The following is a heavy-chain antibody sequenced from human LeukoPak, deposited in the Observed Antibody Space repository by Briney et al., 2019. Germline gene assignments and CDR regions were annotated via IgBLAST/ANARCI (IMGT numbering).Heavy chain of an antibody. V-gene: IGHV4-39*01. Sequence: SETLSLTCTASGGSISSSSYYWGWIRQPPGKGLEWIGSIYYSGSTYYNPSLKSRVTISVDTSKNQFSLKLSSVTAADTAVYYCARHDILTGFDYWGQGTLVTVSS. CDR1: GGSISSSSYY. CDR2: IYYSGST. D-gene: IGHD3-9*01. J-gene: IGHJ4*02. CDR3: ARHDILTGFDY.